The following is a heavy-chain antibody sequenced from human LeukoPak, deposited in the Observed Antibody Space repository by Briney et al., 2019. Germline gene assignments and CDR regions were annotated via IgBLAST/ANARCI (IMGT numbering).Heavy chain of an antibody. V-gene: IGHV3-7*03. CDR1: GFTFSSYA. D-gene: IGHD5-12*01. J-gene: IGHJ5*02. CDR2: IKQDGSEK. CDR3: AKEQCGYTGYAVGSWFDP. Sequence: GGSLRLSCAASGFTFSSYAMSWVRQAPGKGLEWVANIKQDGSEKYYVDSVKGRFTISRDNAKNSLYLQMNSLRAEDTAVYYCAKEQCGYTGYAVGSWFDPWGQGTLVTVSS.